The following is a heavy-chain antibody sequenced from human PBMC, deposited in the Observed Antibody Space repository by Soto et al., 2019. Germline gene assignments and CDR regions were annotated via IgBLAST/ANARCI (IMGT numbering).Heavy chain of an antibody. J-gene: IGHJ5*02. D-gene: IGHD6-13*01. CDR3: ASSSSSWYNWFDP. Sequence: AGGSLRLSCAASGFTFSSYAMSWVRQAPGKGLEWVSGINWNGGSTGYADSVKGRFTISRDNAKNSLYLQMNSLRAEDTALYYCASSSSSWYNWFDPWGQGTLVTVSS. CDR2: INWNGGST. CDR1: GFTFSSYA. V-gene: IGHV3-20*04.